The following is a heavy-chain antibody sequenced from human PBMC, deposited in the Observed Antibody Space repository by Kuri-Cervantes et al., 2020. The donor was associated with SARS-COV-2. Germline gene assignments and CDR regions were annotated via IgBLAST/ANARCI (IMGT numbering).Heavy chain of an antibody. D-gene: IGHD6-13*01. CDR1: GFTFSNYA. CDR3: ARVRHISAPGPFDY. Sequence: GESLKISCAVSGFTFSNYAVHWVRQAPGKGLEWVAFISYDGTNRDYADSVKGRFTISRDNSKNTLYLQLKNLRSEDTAVYYCARVRHISAPGPFDYWGQGTLVTVSS. CDR2: ISYDGTNR. J-gene: IGHJ4*02. V-gene: IGHV3-30-3*01.